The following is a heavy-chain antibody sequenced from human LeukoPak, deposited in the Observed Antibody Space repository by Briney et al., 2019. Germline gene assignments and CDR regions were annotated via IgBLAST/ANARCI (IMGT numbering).Heavy chain of an antibody. D-gene: IGHD2-15*01. J-gene: IGHJ3*02. Sequence: SVKVSCKASGYTFTSYDISWVRQAPGQGLEWMGGIIPIFGTANYAQKFQGRVTITADKSTSTAYMELSSLRSEDTAVYYCARSGRGDIVVVVAATDHDDAFDIWGQGTMVTVSS. CDR1: GYTFTSYD. CDR3: ARSGRGDIVVVVAATDHDDAFDI. CDR2: IIPIFGTA. V-gene: IGHV1-69*06.